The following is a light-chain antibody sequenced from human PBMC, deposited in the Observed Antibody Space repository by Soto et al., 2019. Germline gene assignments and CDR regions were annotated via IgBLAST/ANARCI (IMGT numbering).Light chain of an antibody. Sequence: QSVLTQPHSLSGTPGQRVTISCSGGNSNIGRNSVYWYQLLPGTAPKLLIYRNNQRPSGVPDRFSGSKSGTSASLAISGLRSEDEADYFCAAWDDSLVAFGGGTKLNVL. CDR1: NSNIGRNS. CDR2: RNN. CDR3: AAWDDSLVA. V-gene: IGLV1-47*01. J-gene: IGLJ3*02.